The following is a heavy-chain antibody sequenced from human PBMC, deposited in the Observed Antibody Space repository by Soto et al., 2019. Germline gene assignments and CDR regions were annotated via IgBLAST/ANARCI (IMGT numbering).Heavy chain of an antibody. CDR2: IWYDGSNK. D-gene: IGHD2-15*01. J-gene: IGHJ6*02. V-gene: IGHV3-33*01. Sequence: LRLSCAASGFTFSSYGMHWVRQAPGKGLEWVAVIWYDGSNKYYADSVKGRFTISRDNSKNTLYLQMNSLRAEDTAVYYCARDLRAVVVVVAATPVSYGMDVWGQGTTVTVSS. CDR1: GFTFSSYG. CDR3: ARDLRAVVVVVAATPVSYGMDV.